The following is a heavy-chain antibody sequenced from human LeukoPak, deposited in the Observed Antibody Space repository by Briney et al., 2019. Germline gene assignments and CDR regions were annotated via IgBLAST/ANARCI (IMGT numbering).Heavy chain of an antibody. V-gene: IGHV3-9*01. CDR1: GFTFDAYA. J-gene: IGHJ4*02. D-gene: IGHD4-17*01. CDR2: ITWYSGSI. CDR3: AKDIGYGDYILYYFDY. Sequence: GGSLRLSCAASGFTFDAYAMHWVRQAPGKGLEWVSSITWYSGSIDYADSVKGRFTISRDNAKNSLYLQMNSLRAEDTALYYCAKDIGYGDYILYYFDYWGQGTLVTVSS.